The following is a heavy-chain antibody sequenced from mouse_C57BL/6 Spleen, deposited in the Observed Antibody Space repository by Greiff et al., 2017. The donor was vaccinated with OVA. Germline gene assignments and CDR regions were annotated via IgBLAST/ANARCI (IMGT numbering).Heavy chain of an antibody. Sequence: VQLKESEGGLVQPGSSMKLSCTASGFTFSDYYMAWVRQVPEKGLEWVANINYDGSSTYYLDSLKSRFIISRDNAKNILYLQMSSLKSEDTATYYCARDEGYFDVWGTGTTVTVSS. V-gene: IGHV5-16*01. CDR3: ARDEGYFDV. CDR1: GFTFSDYY. J-gene: IGHJ1*03. CDR2: INYDGSST.